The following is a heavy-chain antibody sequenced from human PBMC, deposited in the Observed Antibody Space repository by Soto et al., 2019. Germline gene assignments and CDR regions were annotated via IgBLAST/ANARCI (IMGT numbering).Heavy chain of an antibody. CDR1: GFTVSGNS. J-gene: IGHJ3*02. D-gene: IGHD3-22*01. CDR2: IFTDGST. Sequence: PGGSLRLSCGASGFTVSGNSLSWVRQAPGKGLEWVSYIFTDGSTYYADSVRGRFTISRDNSKNTLYLQMNSLRAEDTAVYYCAKEERITMIVVATDAFDIWGQGTMVTVSS. V-gene: IGHV3-53*01. CDR3: AKEERITMIVVATDAFDI.